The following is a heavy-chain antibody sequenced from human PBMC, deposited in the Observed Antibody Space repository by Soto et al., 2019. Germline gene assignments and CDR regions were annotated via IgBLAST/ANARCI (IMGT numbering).Heavy chain of an antibody. Sequence: SVKVSCKASGGTFSSYAISWGRQAPGQGLEWMGGIIPIFGTANYAQKFQGRVTITADKSTSTAYMELSSLRSEDTAVYYCAREAAAGIGDWFDPWGQGTLVTAPQ. CDR2: IIPIFGTA. CDR3: AREAAAGIGDWFDP. J-gene: IGHJ5*02. V-gene: IGHV1-69*06. D-gene: IGHD6-13*01. CDR1: GGTFSSYA.